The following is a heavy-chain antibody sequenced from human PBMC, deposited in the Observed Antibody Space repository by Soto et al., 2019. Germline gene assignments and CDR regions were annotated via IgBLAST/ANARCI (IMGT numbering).Heavy chain of an antibody. CDR3: ARGTYVDRVSPVMY. CDR2: MKPNSGNS. D-gene: IGHD3-9*01. V-gene: IGHV1-8*01. Sequence: QVQLVQSGAEVKKPGASVKVSCKASGYTFTSYDINWVRQATGQGLEWMGWMKPNSGNSGYAQKFQGRVSMTRHTSISTAYMELSSLRSEDTAVYYWARGTYVDRVSPVMYWGQGTLVTVSS. CDR1: GYTFTSYD. J-gene: IGHJ4*02.